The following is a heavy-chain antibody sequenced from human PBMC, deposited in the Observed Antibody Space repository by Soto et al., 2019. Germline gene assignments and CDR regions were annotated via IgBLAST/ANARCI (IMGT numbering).Heavy chain of an antibody. CDR3: TSDLGCSSTSCYAGYYYYYYYMDV. CDR2: IRSKANSYAT. Sequence: GGSLRLSCAASGFTFSGSAMHWVRQASGKGLEWVGRIRSKANSYATAYAASVKGRFTITRDDSKNTAYLQMNRLKTEDTAVYYCTSDLGCSSTSCYAGYYYYYYYMDVWGKGTTVTVSS. CDR1: GFTFSGSA. V-gene: IGHV3-73*01. J-gene: IGHJ6*03. D-gene: IGHD2-2*01.